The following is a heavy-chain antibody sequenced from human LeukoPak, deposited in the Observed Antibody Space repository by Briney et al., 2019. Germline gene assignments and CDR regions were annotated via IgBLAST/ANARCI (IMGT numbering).Heavy chain of an antibody. V-gene: IGHV4-34*01. CDR1: GGSFSGYY. J-gene: IGHJ4*02. CDR2: INHSGST. D-gene: IGHD3-10*01. Sequence: SETLSLTCAVYGGSFSGYYWSWIRQPPGKGLEWIGEINHSGSTNYNPSLKSRVTISVDTSKNQFSLKPSSVTAADTAVYYCAFQGVTAGLINSGYDYWGQGTLVTVSS. CDR3: AFQGVTAGLINSGYDY.